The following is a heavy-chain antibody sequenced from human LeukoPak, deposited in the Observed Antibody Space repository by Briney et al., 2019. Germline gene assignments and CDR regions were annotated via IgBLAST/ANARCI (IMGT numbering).Heavy chain of an antibody. D-gene: IGHD2-2*01. V-gene: IGHV3-23*01. CDR2: ISGSGGST. J-gene: IGHJ4*02. CDR3: TKVGRCSSTSCRSIGDDY. CDR1: GFTFNTNA. Sequence: GGSLRLSCAASGFTFNTNAMSWVRQAPGKGLEWVSAISGSGGSTYYADSVKGRFTISRDNSKNTLYLQMNSLRAEDTAVYYCTKVGRCSSTSCRSIGDDYWGQGTLVTVSS.